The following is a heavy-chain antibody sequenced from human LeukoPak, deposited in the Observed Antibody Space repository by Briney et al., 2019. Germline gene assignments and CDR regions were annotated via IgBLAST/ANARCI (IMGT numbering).Heavy chain of an antibody. D-gene: IGHD3-16*01. CDR3: AKGSPPGD. Sequence: GGSLRLSCAASGFTFSSYWMHWVRQAPGQGLVWVSRMNSDGSTTAYADSVKGRFTISRDNSKNSLYLQMNTLRAEDTAVYYCAKGSPPGDWGQGTLVTVSS. CDR1: GFTFSSYW. V-gene: IGHV3-74*01. J-gene: IGHJ4*02. CDR2: MNSDGSTT.